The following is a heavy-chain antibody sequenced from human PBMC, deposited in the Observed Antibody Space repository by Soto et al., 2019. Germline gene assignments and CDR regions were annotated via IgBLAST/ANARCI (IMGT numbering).Heavy chain of an antibody. J-gene: IGHJ4*02. CDR1: GFTFSLYC. CDR3: AKDSLSNYGDYSEFDS. V-gene: IGHV3-21*04. Sequence: SGGSLRLSCAASGFTFSLYCMNWVCQAPGKGLEWVSSISISNNYIYYADSVKGRFTISRDNAKNSLYLQMNSLRAEDTALYYCAKDSLSNYGDYSEFDSWGQGTLVTVSS. CDR2: ISISNNYI. D-gene: IGHD4-17*01.